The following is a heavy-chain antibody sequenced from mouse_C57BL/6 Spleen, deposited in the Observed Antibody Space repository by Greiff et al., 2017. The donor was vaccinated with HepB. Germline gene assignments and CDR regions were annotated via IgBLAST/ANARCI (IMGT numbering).Heavy chain of an antibody. CDR1: GYTFTSYW. CDR2: IYPGSGST. Sequence: QVQLQQPGAELVKPGASVKMSCKASGYTFTSYWINWVKQRPGQGLEWIGDIYPGSGSTNYNEKFKSKATLTVDTSSSTAYMPLSSLTSEDSAVYYCARAIYYDYGGFAYWGQGTLVTVSA. D-gene: IGHD2-4*01. J-gene: IGHJ3*01. V-gene: IGHV1-55*01. CDR3: ARAIYYDYGGFAY.